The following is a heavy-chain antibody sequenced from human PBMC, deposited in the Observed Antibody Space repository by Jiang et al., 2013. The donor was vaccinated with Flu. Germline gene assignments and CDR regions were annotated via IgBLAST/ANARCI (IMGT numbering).Heavy chain of an antibody. V-gene: IGHV1-3*01. Sequence: KPGASVKVSCKASGFTFIYSAIHWVRQAPGQGLEWMGWINAGNGNTKYSQKFQGRLTITRDTSANTAYMELSSLRSEDTAVYFCAKDRREKFFDSWGQGTLVTVSS. CDR3: AKDRREKFFDS. CDR1: GFTFIYSA. CDR2: INAGNGNT. J-gene: IGHJ4*02. D-gene: IGHD6-6*01.